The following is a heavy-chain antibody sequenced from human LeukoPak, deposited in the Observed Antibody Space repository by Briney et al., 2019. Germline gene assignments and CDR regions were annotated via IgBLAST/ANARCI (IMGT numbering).Heavy chain of an antibody. Sequence: GGSLRLSCAAPGFTFSSYSMNWVRQAPGKGLEWVSYISSSSSTIYYADSVKGRFTISRDNAKNSLYLQMNSLRAEDTAVYYCARDDGYSSSFYMDVWGKGTTVTVSS. D-gene: IGHD6-13*01. CDR2: ISSSSSTI. CDR1: GFTFSSYS. J-gene: IGHJ6*03. V-gene: IGHV3-48*04. CDR3: ARDDGYSSSFYMDV.